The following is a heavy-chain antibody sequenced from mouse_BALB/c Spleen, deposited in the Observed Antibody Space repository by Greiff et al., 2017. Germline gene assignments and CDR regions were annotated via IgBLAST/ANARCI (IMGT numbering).Heavy chain of an antibody. V-gene: IGHV1S81*02. D-gene: IGHD2-4*01. CDR1: GYTFTSYY. CDR2: INPSNGGT. J-gene: IGHJ4*01. CDR3: TRSDYDEGEYYAMDY. Sequence: QVQLQQSGAELVKPGASVKLSCKASGYTFTSYYMYWVKQRPGQGLEWIGEINPSNGGTNFNEKFKSKATLTVDKSSSTAYMQLSSLTSEDSAVYYCTRSDYDEGEYYAMDYWGQGTSVTVSS.